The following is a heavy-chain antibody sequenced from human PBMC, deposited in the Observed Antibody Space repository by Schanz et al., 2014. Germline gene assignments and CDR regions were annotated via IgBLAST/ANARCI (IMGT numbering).Heavy chain of an antibody. CDR3: ARGGYSSGWSDLDIAHFDY. J-gene: IGHJ4*02. D-gene: IGHD6-19*01. CDR1: GGTFSSYT. CDR2: IIPILGIA. V-gene: IGHV1-69*09. Sequence: VQLVQSGAEVKRPGASVNVSCKASGGTFSSYTINWVRQAPGHGLEWMVSIIPILGIANYAQKLQGRVTMTTDTATSTAYMELRSLRADDTAVYYCARGGYSSGWSDLDIAHFDYWGQGTLVTVSS.